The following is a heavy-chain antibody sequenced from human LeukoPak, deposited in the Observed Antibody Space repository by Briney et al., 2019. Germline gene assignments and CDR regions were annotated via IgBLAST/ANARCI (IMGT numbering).Heavy chain of an antibody. J-gene: IGHJ3*02. CDR3: ARGLAYAFDI. Sequence: GGSLRLSCAASGFTFTNYAMHWVRQAPGKGLEYVSSISPLGTTYYTNSLKGGFTISRDDSKNTLYLQMGSLRPEDMAVYYCARGLAYAFDIWGQGTMVTVSS. V-gene: IGHV3-64*01. CDR1: GFTFTNYA. CDR2: ISPLGTT.